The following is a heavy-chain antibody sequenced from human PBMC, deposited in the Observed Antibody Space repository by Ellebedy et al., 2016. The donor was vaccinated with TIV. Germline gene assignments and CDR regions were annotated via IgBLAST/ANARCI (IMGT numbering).Heavy chain of an antibody. CDR3: AKGDGWYNY. Sequence: MPSETLSLTCTVSSGFLSSGYWSWLRQPPGEGLEWIGYIYYSGAANYNPTLRSRVTISLDSSKSQYSLKVSSVTAADTAVYYCAKGDGWYNYWGHGILVTVSS. J-gene: IGHJ4*01. CDR2: IYYSGAA. V-gene: IGHV4-59*01. CDR1: SGFLSSGY. D-gene: IGHD6-19*01.